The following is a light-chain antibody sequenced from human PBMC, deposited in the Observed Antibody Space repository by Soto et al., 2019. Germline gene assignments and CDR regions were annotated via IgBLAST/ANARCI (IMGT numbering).Light chain of an antibody. V-gene: IGKV3-20*01. CDR3: QQYGSSPVT. CDR2: GAS. J-gene: IGKJ1*01. Sequence: EIVLTQSPGALSLSPGEGATLSCRASQSVSSSYLAWYQQKHGQAPRLLIYGASSRATGIPDRFSGSGSGTDFTLTISRLEPEDFVVYYCQQYGSSPVTLGQGTKVEI. CDR1: QSVSSSY.